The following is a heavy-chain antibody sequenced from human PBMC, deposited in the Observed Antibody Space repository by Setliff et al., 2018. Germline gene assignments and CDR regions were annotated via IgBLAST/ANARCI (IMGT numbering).Heavy chain of an antibody. V-gene: IGHV4-39*01. CDR1: GGSISSYS. Sequence: SETLSLTCTVSGGSISSYSWGWIRQPPGKGLEWIGNIYHSGTTYYNPSLKSRLTLSADTSKNQFSVRLNSVTAADTAVYYCARHWDFCGGNCPHNSIDYWGRGALVTVSS. D-gene: IGHD2-21*02. CDR3: ARHWDFCGGNCPHNSIDY. CDR2: IYHSGTT. J-gene: IGHJ4*02.